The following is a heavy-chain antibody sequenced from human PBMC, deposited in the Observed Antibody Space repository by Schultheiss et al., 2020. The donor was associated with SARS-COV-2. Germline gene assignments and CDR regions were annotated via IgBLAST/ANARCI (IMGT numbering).Heavy chain of an antibody. D-gene: IGHD6-6*01. Sequence: GGSLRLSCVVSGFTFNNYGMHWVRQAPGKGLEWVAAISSGGGSTYYADSVKGRFTISRDNSKNTLYLQMNSLRAEDTAVYFCARDQSLYSSSPIDYYGLDVWGQGTTVTVSS. CDR2: ISSGGGST. CDR1: GFTFNNYG. J-gene: IGHJ6*02. V-gene: IGHV3-23*01. CDR3: ARDQSLYSSSPIDYYGLDV.